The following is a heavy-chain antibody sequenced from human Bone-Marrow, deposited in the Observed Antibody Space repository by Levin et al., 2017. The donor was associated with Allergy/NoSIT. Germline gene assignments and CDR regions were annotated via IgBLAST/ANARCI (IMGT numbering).Heavy chain of an antibody. J-gene: IGHJ5*02. CDR3: ARDRKTVIAANYFDP. D-gene: IGHD6-13*01. CDR2: IESSGST. CDR1: GGSIGSGAYY. Sequence: PSETLSLTCTVSGGSIGSGAYYWNWIRQPAGKGLEWIGRIESSGSTNYSPSLKSRVNISVDLSKNQFSLKLNSVTAADTAVYYCARDRKTVIAANYFDPWGQGTLVTVSS. V-gene: IGHV4-61*02.